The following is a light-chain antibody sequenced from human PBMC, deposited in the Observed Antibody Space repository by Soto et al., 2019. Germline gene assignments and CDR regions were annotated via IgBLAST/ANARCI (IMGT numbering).Light chain of an antibody. CDR1: QSIESW. CDR3: QQYRSYSRS. V-gene: IGKV1-5*03. CDR2: KAS. J-gene: IGKJ4*01. Sequence: DIQMTQSPSTLTASVGDRVTITCRASQSIESWLAWYQQKPGKAPKLLVYKASILESGVPSRFSGSGSGTEFTLTVSSLQPDDFATYYCQQYRSYSRSFGGGTKVDIK.